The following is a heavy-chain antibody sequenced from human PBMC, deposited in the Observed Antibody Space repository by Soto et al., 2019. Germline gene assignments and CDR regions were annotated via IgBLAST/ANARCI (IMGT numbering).Heavy chain of an antibody. Sequence: PSAVLPVSSTIPCRLVWAQYPGCGRQAPGKGLEWIGYIYYSGSTNYNPSLKSRVTISVDTSKNQFSLKLSSVTAADTAVYYCARADPRYCSGGSCYSGRDYWGQG. CDR2: IYYSGST. D-gene: IGHD2-15*01. V-gene: IGHV4-59*02. CDR1: CRLVWAQY. J-gene: IGHJ4*02. CDR3: ARADPRYCSGGSCYSGRDY.